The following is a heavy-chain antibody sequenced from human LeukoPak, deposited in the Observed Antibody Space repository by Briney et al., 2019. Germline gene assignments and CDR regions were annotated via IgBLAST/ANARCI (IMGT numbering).Heavy chain of an antibody. CDR3: ARDWRGSKGYRGI. Sequence: PSETLSLTCTVSGGSISSSGYYWDWIRQPPGKGLEWIGSIYYGGSSFYNPSLKTRITISIDTSKNQLSLKLNSVTAADTAVYYCARDWRGSKGYRGIWGQGMLVTVSS. CDR1: GGSISSSGYY. D-gene: IGHD3-16*01. V-gene: IGHV4-39*07. CDR2: IYYGGSS. J-gene: IGHJ4*02.